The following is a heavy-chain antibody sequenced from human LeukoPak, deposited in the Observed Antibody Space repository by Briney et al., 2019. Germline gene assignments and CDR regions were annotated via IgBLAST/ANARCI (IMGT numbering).Heavy chain of an antibody. J-gene: IGHJ3*02. V-gene: IGHV3-48*03. CDR2: ISSSGSTI. CDR1: GFTFSSYE. Sequence: PGGSLRLSCAASGFTFSSYEMNWVRQAPGKGLEWVSYISSSGSTIYYADSVKGRFTISRDNAKNSLYLQMNSLRAEDTAVYYCAREYYYGSGSYSHDAFDIWGQGTMATVSS. D-gene: IGHD3-10*01. CDR3: AREYYYGSGSYSHDAFDI.